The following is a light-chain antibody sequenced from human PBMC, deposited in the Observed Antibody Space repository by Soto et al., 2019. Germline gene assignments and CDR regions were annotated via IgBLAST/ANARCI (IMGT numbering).Light chain of an antibody. V-gene: IGKV3-15*01. J-gene: IGKJ4*01. Sequence: EILMTQSPVTLSVSPGERATLSCRASQSVSSNLAWYQQKPGQAPSLLIYDAFTRATGIPARFSGTGSGTEFTLTISSLQSEDVAVYYCQHYYSSPLTFGGGTKVDI. CDR1: QSVSSN. CDR3: QHYYSSPLT. CDR2: DAF.